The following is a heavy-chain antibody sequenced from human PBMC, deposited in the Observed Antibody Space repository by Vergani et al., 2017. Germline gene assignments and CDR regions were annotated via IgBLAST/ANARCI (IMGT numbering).Heavy chain of an antibody. Sequence: EVQLVESGGGLVQPGGSLRLSCAASGFTFSSYAMSWVRQAPGKGLEWVSAISGSGGSTYYADSVKGRFTIARDNSKNTLYLQMNSLRAEDTAVYYCAKDLNYDYGDFQPFDYWGQGTLVTVSS. J-gene: IGHJ4*02. CDR3: AKDLNYDYGDFQPFDY. CDR2: ISGSGGST. CDR1: GFTFSSYA. D-gene: IGHD4-17*01. V-gene: IGHV3-23*04.